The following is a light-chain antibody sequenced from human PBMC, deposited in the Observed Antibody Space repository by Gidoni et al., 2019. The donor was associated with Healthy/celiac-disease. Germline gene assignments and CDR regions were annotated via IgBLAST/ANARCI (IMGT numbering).Light chain of an antibody. J-gene: IGKJ4*01. Sequence: DIQMTQSPSSLSASVGDRVTITCPASQSISSYLNWYQQKPGKAPKLLIYAASSLQSGVPSRFSGSGSGTDFTLTISSLQPEDFATYYCQQSYSTPLTFXGXTKVXIK. CDR3: QQSYSTPLT. CDR1: QSISSY. V-gene: IGKV1-39*01. CDR2: AAS.